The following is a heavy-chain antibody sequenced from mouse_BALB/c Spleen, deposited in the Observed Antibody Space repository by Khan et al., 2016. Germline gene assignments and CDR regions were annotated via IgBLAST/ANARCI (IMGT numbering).Heavy chain of an antibody. Sequence: QVQLKESDAELVKPGASVKISCKASGYTFTDHDIHWVQQKPEQGLEWIGYISPGNGDIKYNKKFKGKATMTADKYTSTAYMQLNSLTSEDSAVYFCKGAMDYWGQGTSVTVSS. CDR3: KGAMDY. CDR2: ISPGNGDI. V-gene: IGHV1S53*02. CDR1: GYTFTDHD. J-gene: IGHJ4*01.